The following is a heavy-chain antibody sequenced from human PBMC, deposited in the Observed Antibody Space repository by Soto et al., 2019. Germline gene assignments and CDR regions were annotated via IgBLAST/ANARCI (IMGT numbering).Heavy chain of an antibody. CDR3: AKDGTTGGQHYYGMDV. D-gene: IGHD2-15*01. Sequence: SVKVSCKASGGTFSSYAISWVRQAPGQGLEWMGGIIPIFGTANYADSVKGRFTISRDTSKNTLFLQMNSLRAEDTALYFCAKDGTTGGQHYYGMDVWGQGTTVTVSS. CDR2: IIPIFGTA. V-gene: IGHV1-69*05. CDR1: GGTFSSYA. J-gene: IGHJ6*02.